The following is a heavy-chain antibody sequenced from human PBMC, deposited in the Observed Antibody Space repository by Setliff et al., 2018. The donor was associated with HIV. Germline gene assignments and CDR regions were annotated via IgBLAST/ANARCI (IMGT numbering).Heavy chain of an antibody. D-gene: IGHD1-1*01. CDR3: ARDQFTWNDHDQNNHYYGMDV. CDR1: GYTFTSYA. Sequence: ASVKVSCKASGYTFTSYAMHWVRQAPGQGLEWMGWISAYNGNTNYAQKLQGRVTMTTDTSTSTAYMELRSLRSDDTAVYYCARDQFTWNDHDQNNHYYGMDVWGQGTTVTVSS. CDR2: ISAYNGNT. V-gene: IGHV1-18*01. J-gene: IGHJ6*02.